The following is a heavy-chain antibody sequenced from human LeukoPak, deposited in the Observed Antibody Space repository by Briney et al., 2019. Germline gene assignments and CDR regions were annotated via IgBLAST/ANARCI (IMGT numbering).Heavy chain of an antibody. CDR3: AREYRSGYFYVHDAFDM. V-gene: IGHV4-61*02. CDR1: GDSISSDTYY. J-gene: IGHJ3*02. Sequence: PSQTLSLTCTVSGDSISSDTYYWNWIRQSAGKGLEWIARIYTSGDTYYNPSLKSRVTISVDTSKNQFSLKLTSVTAADAAMYYCAREYRSGYFYVHDAFDMWGQGSMVIVSS. D-gene: IGHD3-22*01. CDR2: IYTSGDT.